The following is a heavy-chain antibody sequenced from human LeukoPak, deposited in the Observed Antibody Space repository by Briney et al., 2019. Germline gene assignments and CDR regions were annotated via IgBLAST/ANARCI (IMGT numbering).Heavy chain of an antibody. CDR3: ARMNHSSWYSVGPFDY. V-gene: IGHV5-51*04. CDR1: GYSFTSYW. D-gene: IGHD6-13*01. Sequence: GESPKISCKGSGYSFTSYWIGWVRQMPGKGLEWMGIIYPGDSDTRYSPSFQGQVTISADKPISTAYLQWSSLKASDTAMYYCARMNHSSWYSVGPFDYWGQGTLVTVSS. CDR2: IYPGDSDT. J-gene: IGHJ4*02.